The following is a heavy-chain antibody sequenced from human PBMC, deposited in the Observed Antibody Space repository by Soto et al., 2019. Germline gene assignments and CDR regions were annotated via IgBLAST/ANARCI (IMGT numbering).Heavy chain of an antibody. V-gene: IGHV4-34*01. D-gene: IGHD6-19*01. CDR3: ARVGRYTSGWYLDYYDY. CDR1: VVSSSNYY. CDR2: INYIGSP. J-gene: IGHJ4*02. Sequence: PYLTCAVYVVSSSNYYGRRIRRPPGKGLDWIGEINYIGSPDYNPSLESRVPLSVDTSKNQFSLHLSSVTAADTAIYYCARVGRYTSGWYLDYYDYWGQGIVVTAYS.